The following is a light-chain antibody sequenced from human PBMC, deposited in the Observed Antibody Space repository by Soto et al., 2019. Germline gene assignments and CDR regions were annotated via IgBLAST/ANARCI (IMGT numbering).Light chain of an antibody. CDR1: QSVSNNY. J-gene: IGKJ5*01. Sequence: ENVLTPSPSPLSLSPRERGPLSLPASQSVSNNYLAWYQQKPGQAPRLLIYGASNRATGIPDRFSGSGSGTDFTLTISRLEPEDFAVYYCHQYGSLPITFGQGTRLEIK. CDR2: GAS. V-gene: IGKV3-20*01. CDR3: HQYGSLPIT.